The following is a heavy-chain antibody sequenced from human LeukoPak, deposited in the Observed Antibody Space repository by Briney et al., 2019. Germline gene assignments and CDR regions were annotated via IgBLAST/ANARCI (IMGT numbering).Heavy chain of an antibody. D-gene: IGHD3-9*01. CDR1: GYTFNCYY. CDR3: AREPHYDLLTGYALGYLHL. J-gene: IGHJ2*01. CDR2: INSNSGDT. V-gene: IGHV1-2*02. Sequence: ASVKVYCKASGYTFNCYYMHWVRQAPGQGLEWMGWINSNSGDTNYAQRFQGRVTMTRDTSISTAYMELSRLRSDDTAVYYCAREPHYDLLTGYALGYLHLQGRGTLLTVSS.